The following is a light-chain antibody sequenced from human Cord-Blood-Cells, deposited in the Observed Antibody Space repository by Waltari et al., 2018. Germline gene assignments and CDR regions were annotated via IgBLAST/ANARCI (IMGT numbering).Light chain of an antibody. CDR2: GAS. Sequence: EIVLTQSPGTLSLPPGERATLPCRASQSVSSSNLAWYQQKPGQAPRLLIYGASSRATGIPDRFSGSGSGTDFTLTISRLEPEDFAVYYCQQYGRSPRTFGQGTKVEIK. J-gene: IGKJ1*01. CDR3: QQYGRSPRT. V-gene: IGKV3-20*01. CDR1: QSVSSSN.